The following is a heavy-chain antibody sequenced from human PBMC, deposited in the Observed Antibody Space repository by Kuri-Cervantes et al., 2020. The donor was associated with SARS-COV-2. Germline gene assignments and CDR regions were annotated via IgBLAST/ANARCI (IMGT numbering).Heavy chain of an antibody. J-gene: IGHJ4*02. CDR2: FYYSGST. V-gene: IGHV4-39*01. D-gene: IGHD6-13*01. CDR3: ARVRVGSSRPVDY. Sequence: SETLSLTCTVSGGSISSSSYYWGWIRQPPGKGLEWIGSFYYSGSTYYNPSLKSRVTISVDTSKNQFSLKLSSVTAADTAVYYCARVRVGSSRPVDYWGQGTLVTVSS. CDR1: GGSISSSSYY.